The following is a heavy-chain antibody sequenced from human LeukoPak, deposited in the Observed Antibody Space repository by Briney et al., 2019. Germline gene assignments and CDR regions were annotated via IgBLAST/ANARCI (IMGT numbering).Heavy chain of an antibody. CDR3: ARRLGLFDY. D-gene: IGHD5-12*01. CDR2: ISSSGNTI. J-gene: IGHJ4*02. V-gene: IGHV3-48*03. Sequence: GGSLRLSCAASGFTFSNYEMNWVRQAPGKGLEWVSYISSSGNTIYYSDSVKGRFTISRDNAKNSLYLQMNSLRAEDTAVYYCARRLGLFDYWGQGTLVTVSS. CDR1: GFTFSNYE.